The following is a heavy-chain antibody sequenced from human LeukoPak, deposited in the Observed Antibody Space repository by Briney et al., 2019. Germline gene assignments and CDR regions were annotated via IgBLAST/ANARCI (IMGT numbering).Heavy chain of an antibody. V-gene: IGHV4-34*01. CDR3: ARGREDDYGDYSLNFDY. CDR1: GGSISSYY. CDR2: INHSGST. D-gene: IGHD4-17*01. Sequence: KPSETLSLTCTVSGGSISSYYWSWIRQPPGKGLEWIGEINHSGSTNYNPSLKSRVTISVDTSKNQFSLKLSSVTAADTAVYYCARGREDDYGDYSLNFDYWGQGTLVTVSS. J-gene: IGHJ4*02.